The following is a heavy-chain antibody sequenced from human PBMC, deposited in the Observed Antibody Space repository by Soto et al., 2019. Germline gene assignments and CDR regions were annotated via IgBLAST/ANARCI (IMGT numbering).Heavy chain of an antibody. Sequence: QVQLQQWGAGLLKPSETLSLTCAVYGGSFSGYYWSWIRQPPGKGLEWIGEINHSGSTNYNPSLKIRVTISVDTSKNQFSLKLSSVTAADTAVYYCARAWLSYYYYGMDVWGQGTTVTVSS. CDR1: GGSFSGYY. J-gene: IGHJ6*02. V-gene: IGHV4-34*01. CDR3: ARAWLSYYYYGMDV. D-gene: IGHD3-9*01. CDR2: INHSGST.